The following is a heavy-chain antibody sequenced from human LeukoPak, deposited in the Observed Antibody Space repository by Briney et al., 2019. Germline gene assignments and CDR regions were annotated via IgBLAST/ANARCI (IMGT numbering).Heavy chain of an antibody. CDR1: GFTFSNAW. D-gene: IGHD2-2*01. CDR3: AKDRNPKVVPAATVDY. Sequence: GGSLRLSCAASGFTFSNAWMTWVRQATGKGLEWVAVISYDGSNKYYADSVKGLFTISRDNSKNTLYLQMNSLRAEDTAVYYCAKDRNPKVVPAATVDYWGQGTLVTVSS. V-gene: IGHV3-30*18. J-gene: IGHJ4*02. CDR2: ISYDGSNK.